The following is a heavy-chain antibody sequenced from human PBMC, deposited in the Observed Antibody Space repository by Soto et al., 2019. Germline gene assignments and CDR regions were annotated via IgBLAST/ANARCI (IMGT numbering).Heavy chain of an antibody. Sequence: ASVKVSCKASGYTFTSYAFTWVREAPGQGLEWMGWISAYNGNTNYAQKHQGRVTMTTDTSTSTANMEQRSLISDDTAVYYCARLLKGSYYFDYWVQGTLVTVSS. CDR3: ARLLKGSYYFDY. J-gene: IGHJ4*02. CDR2: ISAYNGNT. CDR1: GYTFTSYA. D-gene: IGHD3-10*01. V-gene: IGHV1-18*01.